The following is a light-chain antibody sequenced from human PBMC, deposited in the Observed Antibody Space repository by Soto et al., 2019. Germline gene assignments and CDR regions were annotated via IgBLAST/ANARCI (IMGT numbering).Light chain of an antibody. J-gene: IGKJ2*01. CDR1: QSVSSY. CDR3: QHRGKWPRT. CDR2: GAS. V-gene: IGKV3-11*01. Sequence: EIVLTQSPATLSLSPGERATLSCRASQSVSSYLAWYQQKPGQAPRLLIYGASNRATGIPARFSVSGSGTDVSLTISSLESEDFAVYYCQHRGKWPRTFGQGTKLEIK.